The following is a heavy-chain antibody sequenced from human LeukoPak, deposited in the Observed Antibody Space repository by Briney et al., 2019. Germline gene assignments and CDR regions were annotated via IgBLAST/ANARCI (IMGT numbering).Heavy chain of an antibody. Sequence: PGGSLRLSCAASGVMFRSSSMSWVRQVPGKGLEWVSTISASADNIYYADSVKGRFTISRDNSKNTLFLQMNSLRAEDTAIYYCAKRPAAVRGVIPYVDYWGQGTLVTVSS. CDR3: AKRPAAVRGVIPYVDY. D-gene: IGHD3-10*02. CDR1: GVMFRSSS. V-gene: IGHV3-23*01. CDR2: ISASADNI. J-gene: IGHJ4*02.